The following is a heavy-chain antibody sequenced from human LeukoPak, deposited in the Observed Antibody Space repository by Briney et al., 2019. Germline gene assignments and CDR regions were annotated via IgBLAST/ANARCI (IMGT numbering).Heavy chain of an antibody. J-gene: IGHJ3*02. Sequence: GGSLRLSCSASGFTLGSYWMTWVRQAPGKGLEWVSAISGSGGSTYYADSVKGRFTISRDNSKNTLYLQMNSLRAEDTAVYYCAKGSYCSSTSCYLHAFDIWGQGTMVTVSS. CDR1: GFTLGSYW. D-gene: IGHD2-2*01. CDR2: ISGSGGST. V-gene: IGHV3-23*01. CDR3: AKGSYCSSTSCYLHAFDI.